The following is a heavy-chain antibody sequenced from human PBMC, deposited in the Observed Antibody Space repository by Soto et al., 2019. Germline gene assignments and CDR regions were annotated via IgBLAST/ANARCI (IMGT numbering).Heavy chain of an antibody. D-gene: IGHD5-12*01. V-gene: IGHV2-5*02. Sequence: QITLKESGPTLVKPTQTLTLTCTFSGFSLSTSGVGVGWIRQPPGKALEWLALIYWDDDKRYSPSLKSRLTITKDTSKNQVVLTMTNMDPVDTATYYCVHSRDGYNSDDAFDIWGQGTMVTVSS. CDR3: VHSRDGYNSDDAFDI. CDR1: GFSLSTSGVG. CDR2: IYWDDDK. J-gene: IGHJ3*02.